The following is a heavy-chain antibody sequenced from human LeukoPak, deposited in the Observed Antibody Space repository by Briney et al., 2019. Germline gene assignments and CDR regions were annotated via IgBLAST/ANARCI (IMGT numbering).Heavy chain of an antibody. V-gene: IGHV3-48*01. D-gene: IGHD1-1*01. CDR2: ISSSSSTI. J-gene: IGHJ4*02. CDR1: GFTFSSYS. Sequence: GGSLRLSCAASGFTFSSYSMNWVRQAPGKGLGWVSYISSSSSTIYYADSVKGRFTISRDNAKNSLYLQMNSLRAEDTAVYYCARERNGLLNDYWGQGTLVTVSS. CDR3: ARERNGLLNDY.